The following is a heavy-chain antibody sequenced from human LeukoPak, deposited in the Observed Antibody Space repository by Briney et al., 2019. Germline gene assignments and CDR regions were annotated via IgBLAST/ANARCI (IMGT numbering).Heavy chain of an antibody. D-gene: IGHD3-22*01. Sequence: SETLSLTCTVSGGSISSGDYYWSWIRQPPGKGLEWIGYIYYSGSTYYNPSLKSRVTISVDTSKNQFSLKLSSVTAADTAVYYCAREVAYYYDSSGPTDYWGQGTLVTVSS. CDR3: AREVAYYYDSSGPTDY. CDR2: IYYSGST. CDR1: GGSISSGDYY. V-gene: IGHV4-30-4*01. J-gene: IGHJ4*02.